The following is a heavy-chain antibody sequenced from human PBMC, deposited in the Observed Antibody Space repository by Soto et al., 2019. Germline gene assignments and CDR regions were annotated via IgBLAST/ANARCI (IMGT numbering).Heavy chain of an antibody. CDR2: ISWNSGSI. J-gene: IGHJ4*02. V-gene: IGHV3-9*01. CDR3: AKAGGACSGGSCYSGNYFDY. Sequence: LRLSCAASGFTFDDYAMHWVRQAPGKGLEWVSGISWNSGSIGYADSVKGRFTISRDNAKNSLYLQMNSLRAEDTALYYCAKAGGACSGGSCYSGNYFDYWGQGTLVTVSS. D-gene: IGHD2-15*01. CDR1: GFTFDDYA.